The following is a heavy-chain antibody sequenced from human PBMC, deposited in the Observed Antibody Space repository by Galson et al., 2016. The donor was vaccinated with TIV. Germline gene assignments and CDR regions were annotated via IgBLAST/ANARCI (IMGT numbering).Heavy chain of an antibody. V-gene: IGHV1-69*13. CDR2: ILPIFGAA. Sequence: SVKVSCKASGGTFNIYAINWVRQAPGQGLEWMGGILPIFGAATYAQKFQGRVTITADESTNTAYMELSSLKSDGTAMYYCARPSSSCRGCSYYYYMDVWGKGTTVTVSS. CDR3: ARPSSSCRGCSYYYYMDV. D-gene: IGHD6-19*01. J-gene: IGHJ6*03. CDR1: GGTFNIYA.